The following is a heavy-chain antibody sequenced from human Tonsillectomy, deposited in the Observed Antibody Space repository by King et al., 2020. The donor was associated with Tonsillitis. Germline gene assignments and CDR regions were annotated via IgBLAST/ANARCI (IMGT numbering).Heavy chain of an antibody. CDR1: GFSLSDHN. CDR2: IRNKVKSYST. J-gene: IGHJ6*02. D-gene: IGHD3-10*01. V-gene: IGHV3-72*01. Sequence: VQLVESGGGLVQPGGSLRLSCVASGFSLSDHNLDWVRQAPGKGLEWVGRIRNKVKSYSTEYAASVKGRFTISRDDSKNSLYLQMNSLKTEDTAVYYCGTMVRQQPPAYDDMDVWGQGTTVTVSS. CDR3: GTMVRQQPPAYDDMDV.